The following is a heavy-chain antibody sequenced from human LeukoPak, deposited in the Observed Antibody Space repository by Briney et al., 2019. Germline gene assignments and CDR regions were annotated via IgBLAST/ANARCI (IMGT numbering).Heavy chain of an antibody. CDR3: VKRAASCFDH. V-gene: IGHV3-23*01. Sequence: GGSLRLSCAVSGFTFSSFDMIWVRQTPGKGLEWVSVISASGDSTYYADSVKGRFTISRDNSMKTLYLHLKSLGVEDTAKYYCVKRAASCFDHWGQGTLITVSS. CDR2: ISASGDST. CDR1: GFTFSSFD. D-gene: IGHD1-26*01. J-gene: IGHJ4*02.